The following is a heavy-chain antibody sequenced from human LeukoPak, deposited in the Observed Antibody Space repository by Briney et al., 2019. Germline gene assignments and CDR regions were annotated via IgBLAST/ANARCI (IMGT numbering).Heavy chain of an antibody. CDR2: IYHSGST. CDR1: GGSISSGGYY. J-gene: IGHJ3*02. Sequence: SETLSLTCTVSGGSISSGGYYWSWIRQPPGKGLEWIGYIYHSGSTYYNPSLKSRVTISVDRSKNQFSLKLSSVTAADTAVYYCLTTVPDAFDIWGQGTMVTVSS. CDR3: LTTVPDAFDI. D-gene: IGHD4-17*01. V-gene: IGHV4-30-2*01.